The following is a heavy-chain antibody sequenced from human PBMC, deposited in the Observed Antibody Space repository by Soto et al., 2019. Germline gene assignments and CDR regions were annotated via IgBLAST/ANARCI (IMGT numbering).Heavy chain of an antibody. D-gene: IGHD1-1*01. CDR1: GFTFSSYA. CDR3: AKFGMATTKRSPPYYIDY. J-gene: IGHJ4*02. Sequence: LRLSCAASGFTFSSYAMSWVRQAPGKGLEWVSSISGSGGGTYYADSVKGRFTFSRDNSENTLYLQMNSLRAEDTAVYYCAKFGMATTKRSPPYYIDYWGQGALVTVSS. V-gene: IGHV3-23*01. CDR2: ISGSGGGT.